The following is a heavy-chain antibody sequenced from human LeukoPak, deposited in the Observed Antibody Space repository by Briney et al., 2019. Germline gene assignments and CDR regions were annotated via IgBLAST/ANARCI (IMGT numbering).Heavy chain of an antibody. CDR3: ARDPFDY. J-gene: IGHJ4*02. CDR1: GFTISNYW. Sequence: GGSLRLSCAVSGFTISNYWISWVRQAPGKGLEWVANIKQDASGEFYVDSVKGGFTISRDSAKNSLFLQMNSLREEGTAVYYCARDPFDYWGQGTLVTVSS. V-gene: IGHV3-7*01. CDR2: IKQDASGE.